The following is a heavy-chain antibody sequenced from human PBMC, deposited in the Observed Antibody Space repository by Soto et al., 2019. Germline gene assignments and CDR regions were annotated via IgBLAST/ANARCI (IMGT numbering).Heavy chain of an antibody. J-gene: IGHJ4*02. CDR1: GGSISSYY. D-gene: IGHD2-2*01. V-gene: IGHV4-59*01. Sequence: PSETLSLTCTVSGGSISSYYWSWIRQPPGKGLEWIGYIYYSGSTNYNPSLKSRVTISVDTSKNQFSLKLSSVTAADTAVYYCASPGTRAVRGGLRYWGQGTLVTVSS. CDR2: IYYSGST. CDR3: ASPGTRAVRGGLRY.